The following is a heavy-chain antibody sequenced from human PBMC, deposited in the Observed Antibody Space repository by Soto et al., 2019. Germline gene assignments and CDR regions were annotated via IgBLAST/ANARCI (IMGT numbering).Heavy chain of an antibody. CDR1: ESAVIGNH. Sequence: GXSVRHSGVASESAVIGNHLSWVSQAPGKGLEWVSVIYSGGSTYYADSVKGRFTISRDNSKNTLYLQMNSMRAEDTAVYYWARALHPLDSLDSWGQGTMVTVSS. J-gene: IGHJ3*02. CDR3: ARALHPLDSLDS. V-gene: IGHV3-66*01. CDR2: IYSGGST.